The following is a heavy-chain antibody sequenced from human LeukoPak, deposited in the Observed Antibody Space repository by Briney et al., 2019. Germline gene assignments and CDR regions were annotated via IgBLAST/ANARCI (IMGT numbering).Heavy chain of an antibody. J-gene: IGHJ4*02. CDR3: ARDHRFSGIVVVPAAMGY. CDR2: INPSGGST. V-gene: IGHV1-46*01. CDR1: GYTFTSYY. Sequence: ASVKVSCKASGYTFTSYYMHWVRQAPGQGLEWMGIINPSGGSTSYAQKFQGRVTMTRDTSTSTVYMELSSLRSDDTAVYYCARDHRFSGIVVVPAAMGYWGQGTLVTVSS. D-gene: IGHD2-2*01.